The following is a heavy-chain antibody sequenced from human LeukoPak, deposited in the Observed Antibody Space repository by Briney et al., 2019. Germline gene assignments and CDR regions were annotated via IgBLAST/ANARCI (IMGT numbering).Heavy chain of an antibody. V-gene: IGHV3-23*01. CDR2: ISGDGVST. J-gene: IGHJ5*02. D-gene: IGHD6-13*01. Sequence: GGSLRLSCAASGFTFSSYSMNWVRQAPGKGLEWVSGISGDGVSTYYADSVKGRFTISRDNSKNTLYLQMNSLRAEDTAVYYCARHSSSTWDNWFDPWGQGTLVTVSS. CDR1: GFTFSSYS. CDR3: ARHSSSTWDNWFDP.